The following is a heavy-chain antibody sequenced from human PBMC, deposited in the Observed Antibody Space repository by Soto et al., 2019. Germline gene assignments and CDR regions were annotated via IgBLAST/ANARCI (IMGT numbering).Heavy chain of an antibody. Sequence: HPGGSLSLSCAASGFTFSSYAMSWFRQAPGKGLEWVSGHSGNGGNTNYADSVKGRFTISRDNSKNTLYLQMNNLRAEDTAVYFCAKNRAYHPIDLQHWGQGPLVTVSS. CDR1: GFTFSSYA. V-gene: IGHV3-23*01. CDR3: AKNRAYHPIDLQH. D-gene: IGHD3-22*01. CDR2: HSGNGGNT. J-gene: IGHJ1*01.